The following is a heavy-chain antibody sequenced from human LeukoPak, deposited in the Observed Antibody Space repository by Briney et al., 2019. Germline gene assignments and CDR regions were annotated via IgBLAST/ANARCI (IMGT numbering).Heavy chain of an antibody. Sequence: ASVKVSCKASGYTFTGYYMHWVRQAPGQGLEWMGWINPNSGGTNYAQKFQGRVTMTRDTSTSTVYMELSSLRSEDTAVYYCARDESLDAFDIWGQGTMVTVS. V-gene: IGHV1-2*02. CDR1: GYTFTGYY. J-gene: IGHJ3*02. CDR3: ARDESLDAFDI. CDR2: INPNSGGT.